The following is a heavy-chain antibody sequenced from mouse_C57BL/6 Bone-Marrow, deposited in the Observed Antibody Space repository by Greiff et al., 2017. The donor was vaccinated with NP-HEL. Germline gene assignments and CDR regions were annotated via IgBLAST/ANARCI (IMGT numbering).Heavy chain of an antibody. D-gene: IGHD3-2*02. J-gene: IGHJ2*01. CDR2: IYPRSGNT. CDR3: ARFSSGPYYFDD. CDR1: GYTFTSYG. V-gene: IGHV1-81*01. Sequence: VQLQQSGAELARPGASVKLSCKASGYTFTSYGISWVKQRTGQGLEWIGEIYPRSGNTYYNEKFKGKATLTADKSSSTAYMELRSLTAEDSAVYFCARFSSGPYYFDDWGQGTTLTVSS.